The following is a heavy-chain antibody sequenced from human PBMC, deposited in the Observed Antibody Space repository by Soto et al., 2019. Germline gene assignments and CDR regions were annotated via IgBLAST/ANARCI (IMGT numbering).Heavy chain of an antibody. CDR2: IYHSGST. Sequence: QLQLQESGSGLVKPSQTLSLTCAVSGGSISSGGYSWSWIRQPPGKGLEWIGYIYHSGSTYYNPSLKSRVTISXDXSKNQFSLKLSSVTAAXXAVYYCARVAYCGGDCYRGFDPWGQGTLVTVSS. CDR3: ARVAYCGGDCYRGFDP. V-gene: IGHV4-30-2*01. D-gene: IGHD2-21*02. CDR1: GGSISSGGYS. J-gene: IGHJ5*02.